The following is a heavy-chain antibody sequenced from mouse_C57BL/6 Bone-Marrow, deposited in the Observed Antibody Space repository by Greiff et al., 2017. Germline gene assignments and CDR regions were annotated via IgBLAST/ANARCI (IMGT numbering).Heavy chain of an antibody. CDR1: GFTFSSYG. CDR2: ISSGGSYT. J-gene: IGHJ2*01. CDR3: AREGVDY. Sequence: EVKLMESGGDLVKPGGSLKLSCAASGFTFSSYGMSWVRQTPDKRLEWVATISSGGSYTYYPDSVKGRFTISRDNAKNTLYLQMSSLKSEDTAMYYCAREGVDYWGQGTTRTVSS. V-gene: IGHV5-6*01.